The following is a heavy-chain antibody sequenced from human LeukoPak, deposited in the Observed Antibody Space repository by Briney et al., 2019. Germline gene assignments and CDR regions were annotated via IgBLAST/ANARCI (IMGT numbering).Heavy chain of an antibody. J-gene: IGHJ4*02. CDR3: ARDASSSWAIDY. V-gene: IGHV3-33*01. CDR2: IWYDGSNK. D-gene: IGHD6-6*01. Sequence: TGGSLRLSCAASGFTFSSYGMHWVRQAPGKGLEWVAVIWYDGSNKYYADSVKGRFTISRDNSTNTLYLQMNSLRAEDTAVYYCARDASSSWAIDYWGQGTLVTVSS. CDR1: GFTFSSYG.